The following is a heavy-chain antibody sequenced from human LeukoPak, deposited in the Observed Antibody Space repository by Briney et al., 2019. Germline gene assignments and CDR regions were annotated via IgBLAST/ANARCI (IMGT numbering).Heavy chain of an antibody. J-gene: IGHJ3*02. Sequence: PEASVKVSCKASGYTFTGYYMHWVRQAPGQGLEWMGWINPNSGGTNYAQKFQGRVTMTRDTSISTAYMELSRLRSDDTAVYYCARGRPAWYSSSPTHDAFDIWGQGTMVTVSS. CDR3: ARGRPAWYSSSPTHDAFDI. V-gene: IGHV1-2*02. CDR2: INPNSGGT. D-gene: IGHD6-6*01. CDR1: GYTFTGYY.